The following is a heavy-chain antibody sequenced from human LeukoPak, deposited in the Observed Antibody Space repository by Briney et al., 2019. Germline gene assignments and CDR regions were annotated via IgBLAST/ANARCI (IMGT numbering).Heavy chain of an antibody. J-gene: IGHJ5*02. CDR3: ARTIGFIFEEVDRGWFDP. CDR2: INPNSGGT. D-gene: IGHD5-12*01. V-gene: IGHV1-2*02. Sequence: GASVKVSCKASGYTFTGYYMHWVRQAPGQGLEWMGWINPNSGGTNYAQKFQGRVTMTRDTSISTAYMELSRLRSDDTAVYYCARTIGFIFEEVDRGWFDPWGQGTLVTVSS. CDR1: GYTFTGYY.